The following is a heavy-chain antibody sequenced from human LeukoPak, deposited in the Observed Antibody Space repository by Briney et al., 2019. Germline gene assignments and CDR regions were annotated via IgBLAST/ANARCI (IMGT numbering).Heavy chain of an antibody. CDR2: IYYSGST. J-gene: IGHJ1*01. CDR1: GGSISSSSYY. CDR3: ARDGSPSRYYESAEYFQH. V-gene: IGHV4-39*07. D-gene: IGHD3-22*01. Sequence: SQTLSLTCTVSGGSISSSSYYWGWIRQPPGKGLEWIGSIYYSGSTNYNPSLKSRVTISVDTSKNQFSLKLSSVTAADTAVYYCARDGSPSRYYESAEYFQHWGQGTLVTVSS.